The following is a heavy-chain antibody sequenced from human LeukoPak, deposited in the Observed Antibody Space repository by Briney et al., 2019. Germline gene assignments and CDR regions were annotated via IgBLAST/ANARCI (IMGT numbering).Heavy chain of an antibody. CDR3: SEGLAY. J-gene: IGHJ4*02. CDR1: GFTFSDVW. V-gene: IGHV3-15*01. CDR2: IRSTAHGGTI. Sequence: GGSLRLSCAASGFTFSDVWVSWVRRAPGKGLEWVGRIRSTAHGGTIEYAAPVKGRFTISRDDSKDTLYLQMNSLKTEDTAVYFCSEGLAYWGQGTLVTVSS.